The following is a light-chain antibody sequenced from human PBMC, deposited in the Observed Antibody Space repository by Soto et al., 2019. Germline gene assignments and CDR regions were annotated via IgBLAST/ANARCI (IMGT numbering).Light chain of an antibody. CDR2: AAS. CDR3: LQDYSCPLT. Sequence: THVTPCPSAFSCCVECIFAVSCLSRQSKRTDLGLYKQTSGKAPKHLIYAASTLQSGVPSRFSGSRSGTDFTLTISSLQPEDFATYYCLQDYSCPLTVGGGSKLEI. V-gene: IGKV1-6*01. J-gene: IGKJ4*01. CDR1: QSKRTD.